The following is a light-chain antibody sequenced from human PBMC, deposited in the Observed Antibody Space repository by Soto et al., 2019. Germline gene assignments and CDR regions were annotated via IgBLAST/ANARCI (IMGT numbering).Light chain of an antibody. CDR2: DVS. CDR1: SSDVGGYNY. Sequence: QSALNHPASVSGSPGQSIAISCIGSSSDVGGYNYVSWHQQHPGKAPKVVIYDVSSRPSGVSDRFSGSKSGNTASLTISGLQAEDEADYYCSSYTSSSTYVFGTGTKVTVL. V-gene: IGLV2-14*01. J-gene: IGLJ1*01. CDR3: SSYTSSSTYV.